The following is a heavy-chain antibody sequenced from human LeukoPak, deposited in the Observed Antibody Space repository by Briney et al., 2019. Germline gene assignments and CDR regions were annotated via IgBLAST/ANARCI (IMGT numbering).Heavy chain of an antibody. D-gene: IGHD3-22*01. CDR3: ARDYYDSSGYYYSDAFDI. CDR1: GGSISSYY. CDR2: IYTSGST. V-gene: IGHV4-4*07. Sequence: SETLSLTCTVSGGSISSYYWSWIRQPPGKGLEWIGRIYTSGSTNYNPSLKSRVTMSVDTSKNQFSLNLSSVTAADTAVYYCARDYYDSSGYYYSDAFDIWGQGTMVTVSS. J-gene: IGHJ3*02.